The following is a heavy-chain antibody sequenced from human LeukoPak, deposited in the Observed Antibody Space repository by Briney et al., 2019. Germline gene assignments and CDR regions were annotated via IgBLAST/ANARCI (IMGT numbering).Heavy chain of an antibody. V-gene: IGHV3-30-3*01. CDR3: ARDQGTAADPEEHFDY. CDR2: ISYDGSNK. CDR1: GFTFSSYA. D-gene: IGHD6-13*01. J-gene: IGHJ4*02. Sequence: GGSLRLSCAASGFTFSSYAMHWVRQAPGKGLEWVAVISYDGSNKYYADSVKGRFTISRDNSKNTLYLQMNSLRAEATAVYYCARDQGTAADPEEHFDYWGQGTLVTVSS.